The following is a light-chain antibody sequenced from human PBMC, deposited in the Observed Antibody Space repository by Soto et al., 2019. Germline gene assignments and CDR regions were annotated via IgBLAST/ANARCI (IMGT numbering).Light chain of an antibody. CDR3: SSYTSSSAPYV. CDR2: DVT. J-gene: IGLJ1*01. V-gene: IGLV2-14*01. Sequence: QSALTQPASVSGSPGQSITISCTGSSNDVGGYNYVSWYQQHPGKAPKLMIYDVTNRPSGVSNRFSGSKSGNTASLTISGLQAEDEVDYYCSSYTSSSAPYVFGTGTKLTVL. CDR1: SNDVGGYNY.